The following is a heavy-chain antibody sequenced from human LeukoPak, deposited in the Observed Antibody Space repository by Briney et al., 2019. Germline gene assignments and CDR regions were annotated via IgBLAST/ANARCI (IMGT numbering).Heavy chain of an antibody. CDR1: GYTFTGYY. J-gene: IGHJ6*03. CDR2: INPNSGGT. V-gene: IGHV1-2*02. Sequence: VASVKVSCKASGYTFTGYYMHWVRQAPGQGLEWMGWINPNSGGTNYAQKFQGRVTMTRDTSISTAYMELSRLRSDDTAVYYWARLGSADGRCFYYYYMDVWGKGTTVTVSS. D-gene: IGHD6-13*01. CDR3: ARLGSADGRCFYYYYMDV.